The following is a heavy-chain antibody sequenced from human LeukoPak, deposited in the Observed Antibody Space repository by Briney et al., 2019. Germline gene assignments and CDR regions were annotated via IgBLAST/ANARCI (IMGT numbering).Heavy chain of an antibody. CDR3: ARGSVARGYSGYDYEGGFDY. CDR2: IYPGDSDT. D-gene: IGHD5-12*01. V-gene: IGHV5-51*01. Sequence: GESLKISCQGSGYSFTSYWIGWVRQMPGKGLEWMGIIYPGDSDTRYSPSFQGQVTISADKSISTAYLQWSSLKASDTAMYYCARGSVARGYSGYDYEGGFDYWGQGTLVTVSS. J-gene: IGHJ4*02. CDR1: GYSFTSYW.